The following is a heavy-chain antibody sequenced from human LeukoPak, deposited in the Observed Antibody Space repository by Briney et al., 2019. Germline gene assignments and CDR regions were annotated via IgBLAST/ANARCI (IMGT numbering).Heavy chain of an antibody. V-gene: IGHV3-7*01. CDR1: GFTFSSYW. J-gene: IGHJ4*02. D-gene: IGHD6-13*01. Sequence: PGGSLRLSCAASGFTFSSYWMSWVRQAPGKGLEWVANIKQDGSEKYYVDSVKGRFTISRDNAKNSLYLQMNSLRAEDTAVYYCARGIAAADEPPGYWGQGTLVTVSS. CDR3: ARGIAAADEPPGY. CDR2: IKQDGSEK.